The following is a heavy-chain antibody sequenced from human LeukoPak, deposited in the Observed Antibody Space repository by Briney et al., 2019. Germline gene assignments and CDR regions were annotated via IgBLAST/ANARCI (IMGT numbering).Heavy chain of an antibody. CDR3: AKGALGAAYWYFDV. CDR1: GFSFSSYA. V-gene: IGHV3-23*01. D-gene: IGHD1-26*01. J-gene: IGHJ2*01. CDR2: STDGST. Sequence: GGSLRLSCAASGFSFSSYAMSWVRQAPGKGLEWVSASTDGSTYYPNSVMGRFTVSTDNSKNTLYLQLNSLRAEDTAVYYCAKGALGAAYWYFDVWGRGTLVSVSS.